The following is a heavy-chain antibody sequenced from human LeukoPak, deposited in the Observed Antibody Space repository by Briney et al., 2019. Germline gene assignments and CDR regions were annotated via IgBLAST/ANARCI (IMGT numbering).Heavy chain of an antibody. J-gene: IGHJ6*03. Sequence: GGSLRLSCAASGFTFSGYWMHWVRQGPEKGLELVSRINNDGHGIIYADSVKGRFTTSRDNAKNTLYLQMNSLRVEDTAVYYCAAGGGWDPSFGVVTHIDVWGKGTTVAVS. CDR3: AAGGGWDPSFGVVTHIDV. CDR2: INNDGHGI. V-gene: IGHV3-74*01. CDR1: GFTFSGYW. D-gene: IGHD3-3*01.